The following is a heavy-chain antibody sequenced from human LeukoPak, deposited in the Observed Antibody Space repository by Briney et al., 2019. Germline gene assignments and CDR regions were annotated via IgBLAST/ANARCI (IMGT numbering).Heavy chain of an antibody. CDR1: GLTFSKAW. CDR2: IKSKTDGGTT. D-gene: IGHD2-15*01. CDR3: TTEWFAATPGY. J-gene: IGHJ4*02. Sequence: GGSLRLSCAASGLTFSKAWMSRVRQAPGKGLEWVGRIKSKTDGGTTDYAAPVKGRFTISRDDSKNTLYLQMNSLKTEDTAVYYCTTEWFAATPGYWGQGTLVTVSS. V-gene: IGHV3-15*01.